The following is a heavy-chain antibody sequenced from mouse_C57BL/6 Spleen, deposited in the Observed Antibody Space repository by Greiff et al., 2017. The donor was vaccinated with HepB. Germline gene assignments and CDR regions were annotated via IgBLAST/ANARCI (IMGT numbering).Heavy chain of an antibody. Sequence: DVHLVESGAELVRPGASVKLSCTASGFNIKDDYMHWVKQRPEQGLEWIGWIDPENGDTEYASKFQGKATIAADTSSNTAYLQLSSLTSEDTAVYYCTTNYSNSWFAYWGQGTLVTVSS. V-gene: IGHV14-4*01. CDR3: TTNYSNSWFAY. CDR1: GFNIKDDY. CDR2: IDPENGDT. J-gene: IGHJ3*01. D-gene: IGHD2-5*01.